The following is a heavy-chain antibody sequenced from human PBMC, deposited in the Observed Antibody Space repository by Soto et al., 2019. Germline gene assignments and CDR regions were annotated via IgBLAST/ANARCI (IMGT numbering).Heavy chain of an antibody. CDR3: ARWSYLDY. Sequence: GGSLRLSCAASGFSFGSYALSWVRQAPGKGLEWVSTVSGSDGKTFYADSVKGRFSISRDTSQNTLYLQMNSLRADDTAIYYCARWSYLDYWGQGTRVTVS. J-gene: IGHJ4*02. CDR1: GFSFGSYA. CDR2: VSGSDGKT. V-gene: IGHV3-23*01. D-gene: IGHD3-3*01.